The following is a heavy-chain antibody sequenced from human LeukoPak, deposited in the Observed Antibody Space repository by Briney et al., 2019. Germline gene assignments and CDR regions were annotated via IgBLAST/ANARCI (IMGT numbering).Heavy chain of an antibody. CDR3: ASFYDSSGRDY. V-gene: IGHV3-48*03. CDR2: IGTIGSPI. D-gene: IGHD3-22*01. J-gene: IGHJ4*02. Sequence: PGGSLRLSCAASGFTFRSFEMNWVRQAPGKGLEWLSYIGTIGSPIYYADSVKGRFTISRDNARNSLCLQMNSLRVEDTAVYYCASFYDSSGRDYWGQGTLVTVSP. CDR1: GFTFRSFE.